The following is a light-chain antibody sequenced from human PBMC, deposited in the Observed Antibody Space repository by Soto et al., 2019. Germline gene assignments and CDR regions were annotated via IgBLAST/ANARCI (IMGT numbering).Light chain of an antibody. J-gene: IGLJ2*01. CDR3: AAWDDSLSGVV. CDR2: RNN. V-gene: IGLV1-47*01. Sequence: QAVVSQPPSASGTPGQRVTIFCSGSSSNIGSNYVYWYQQLPGTAPKLLIYRNNQRPSGVPDRFSGSKSGTSASLAISGLRSEDEDDYYCAAWDDSLSGVVFGGGTKLTVL. CDR1: SSNIGSNY.